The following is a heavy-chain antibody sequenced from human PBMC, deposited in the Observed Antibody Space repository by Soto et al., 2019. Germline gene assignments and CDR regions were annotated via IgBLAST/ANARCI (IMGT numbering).Heavy chain of an antibody. CDR1: GFTFSSYS. CDR2: ISSSSNTI. D-gene: IGHD4-17*01. J-gene: IGHJ4*02. CDR3: ARKNYGDYAFPY. Sequence: EVQLVESGGGLVQPGGSLRLSCAASGFTFSSYSMNWVRQAPGKGLGWVSYISSSSNTIYYADSVKGRFTISRDNGKNSLYLQMSSLRAEDTAVYYCARKNYGDYAFPYWGQGTLVTVSS. V-gene: IGHV3-48*01.